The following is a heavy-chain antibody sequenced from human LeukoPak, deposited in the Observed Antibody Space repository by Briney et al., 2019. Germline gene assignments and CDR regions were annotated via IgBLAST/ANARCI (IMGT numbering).Heavy chain of an antibody. J-gene: IGHJ5*02. D-gene: IGHD2-21*01. CDR3: ARDLRFIPNNWFDP. CDR2: IIPILGIA. CDR1: GGTFSSYA. Sequence: ASVKVSCKVSGGTFSSYAISWVRQAPGQGLEWMGRIIPILGIANYAQKFQGRVTITADKSTSTAYMELSSLRSEDTAVYYCARDLRFIPNNWFDPWGQGTLVTVSS. V-gene: IGHV1-69*04.